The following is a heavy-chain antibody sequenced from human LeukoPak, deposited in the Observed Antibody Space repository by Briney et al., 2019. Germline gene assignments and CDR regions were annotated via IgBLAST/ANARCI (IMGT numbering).Heavy chain of an antibody. CDR1: GGSISSYY. Sequence: SETLSLTCTVSGGSISSYYWSWIRQPAGKGLEWIGRIYTSGSTNYNPSLKSRVTMSVDTSKNQFSLKLSSVTAADTAVYYCAGGAREEWLGPPFDYWGQGTLVTVSS. CDR2: IYTSGST. CDR3: AGGAREEWLGPPFDY. J-gene: IGHJ4*02. V-gene: IGHV4-4*07. D-gene: IGHD6-19*01.